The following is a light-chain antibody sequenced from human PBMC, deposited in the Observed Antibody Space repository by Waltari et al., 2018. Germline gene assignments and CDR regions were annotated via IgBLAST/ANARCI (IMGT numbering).Light chain of an antibody. CDR1: SGVNVVSYN. CDR2: YKSVSDK. V-gene: IGLV5-45*03. Sequence: QAVVTQPSSLSASPGASASLTCTLRSGVNVVSYNLYWYQQKAGSPPQFLLRYKSVSDKQLGSGFPSRFSGSKDASANVGILLISGLRSEDEADYYCMIWHRGVWVSGGGTQLTVL. J-gene: IGLJ3*02. CDR3: MIWHRGVWV.